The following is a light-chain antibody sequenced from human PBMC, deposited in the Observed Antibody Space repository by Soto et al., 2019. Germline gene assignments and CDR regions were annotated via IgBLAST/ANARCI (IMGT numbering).Light chain of an antibody. CDR3: SSYTSISTLYV. J-gene: IGLJ1*01. V-gene: IGLV2-14*01. CDR1: NSDVGGYNY. CDR2: EVS. Sequence: QSALTQPASVSCSPGQSITISCTGTNSDVGGYNYVSWYQQHPGKAPELMIYEVSHRPSGVSNRFSGSKSDNTASLTISGLQAEDVADYYCSSYTSISTLYVFGTGTKVTVL.